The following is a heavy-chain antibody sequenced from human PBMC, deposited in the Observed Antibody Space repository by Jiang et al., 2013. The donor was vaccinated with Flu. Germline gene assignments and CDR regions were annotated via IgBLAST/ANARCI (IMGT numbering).Heavy chain of an antibody. Sequence: GSGLVKPSETLSLTCTVSGGSISSSSFYWGWIRQPPGKGLEWIGSIYYSGRTYYNPSLKGRVTISVDTSKSQFSLKLSSVTAADTAVYYCARHSSGYYWHFQHWGQGTLVTASS. CDR2: IYYSGRT. J-gene: IGHJ1*01. D-gene: IGHD3-22*01. V-gene: IGHV4-39*01. CDR3: ARHSSGYYWHFQH. CDR1: GGSISSSSFY.